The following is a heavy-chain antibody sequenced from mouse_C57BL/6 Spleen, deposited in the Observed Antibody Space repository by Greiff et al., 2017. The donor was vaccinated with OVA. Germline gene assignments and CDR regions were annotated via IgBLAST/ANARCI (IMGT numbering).Heavy chain of an antibody. Sequence: EVHLVESGGGLVKPGGSLKLSCAASGFTFSDYGMHWVRQAPEKGLEWVAYLSSGSSTIYYADTVKGRFTLSRDNAKNTLFLQMTSLRSEDTAMYYCARRAVVATGYFDVWGTGTTVTVSS. CDR3: ARRAVVATGYFDV. CDR2: LSSGSSTI. V-gene: IGHV5-17*01. D-gene: IGHD1-1*01. CDR1: GFTFSDYG. J-gene: IGHJ1*03.